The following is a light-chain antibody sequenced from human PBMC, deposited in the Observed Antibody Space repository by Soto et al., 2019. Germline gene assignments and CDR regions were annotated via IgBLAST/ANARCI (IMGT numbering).Light chain of an antibody. CDR1: QSISSW. V-gene: IGKV1-5*03. CDR2: KAS. J-gene: IGKJ2*01. CDR3: QQYNSYSGYT. Sequence: DIQMTQSPSTLSASVGDRVTITCRASQSISSWLAWYQQKPGKAPKLLIYKASSLESGVTSRFSGSGYGTEFTLTISSLQPDDFASYYCQQYNSYSGYTFGQGTKLEIK.